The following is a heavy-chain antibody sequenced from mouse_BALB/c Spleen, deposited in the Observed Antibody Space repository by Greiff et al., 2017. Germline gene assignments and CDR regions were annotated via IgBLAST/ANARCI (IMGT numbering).Heavy chain of an antibody. Sequence: EVQGVESGGGLVKPGGSLKLSCAASGFTFSSYAMSWVRQTPEKRLEWVASISSGGSTYYPDSVKGRFTISRDNARNILYLQMSSLRSEDTAMYYCAREGSYGNGFAYWGQGTLVTVSA. CDR2: ISSGGST. CDR3: AREGSYGNGFAY. CDR1: GFTFSSYA. J-gene: IGHJ3*01. D-gene: IGHD2-10*02. V-gene: IGHV5-6-5*01.